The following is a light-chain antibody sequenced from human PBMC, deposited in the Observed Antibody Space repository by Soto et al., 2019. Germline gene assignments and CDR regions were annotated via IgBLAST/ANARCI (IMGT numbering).Light chain of an antibody. CDR1: TSDIGAGYD. Sequence: QSVLTQPPSVSGAPGQRVTISCTGSTSDIGAGYDVHWYQQLPGTAPKLLIYDNSHRPSGVPDRFSASTSGTSASLAITRLQADDEAEYFCQSYDSSLSAYVFGTGTKLTVL. J-gene: IGLJ1*01. CDR3: QSYDSSLSAYV. CDR2: DNS. V-gene: IGLV1-40*01.